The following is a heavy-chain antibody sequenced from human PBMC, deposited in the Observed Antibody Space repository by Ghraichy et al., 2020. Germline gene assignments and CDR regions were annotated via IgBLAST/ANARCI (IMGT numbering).Heavy chain of an antibody. CDR1: GFTFDDYT. CDR3: AKDEGDGYDY. J-gene: IGHJ4*02. D-gene: IGHD5-24*01. CDR2: ISWDGGST. Sequence: GGSLRLSCAASGFTFDDYTMHWVRQAPGKGLEWVSLISWDGGSTYYADSVKGRFTISRDNSKNSLYLQMNSLRTEDTALYYCAKDEGDGYDYWGQGTLVTVSS. V-gene: IGHV3-43*01.